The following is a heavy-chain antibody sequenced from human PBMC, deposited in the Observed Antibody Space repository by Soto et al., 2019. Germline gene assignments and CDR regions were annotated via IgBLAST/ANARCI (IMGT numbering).Heavy chain of an antibody. CDR2: ISGSGGST. J-gene: IGHJ6*02. CDR3: AKRGGDYYYYYYGMDV. Sequence: GSLRLSCAASGFTFSSYAMSWVRQAPGKGLEWVSAISGSGGSTYYADSVKGRFTISRDNSKNTLYLQMNSLRAEDTAVYYCAKRGGDYYYYYYGMDVWGQGTTVTVSS. D-gene: IGHD3-16*01. V-gene: IGHV3-23*01. CDR1: GFTFSSYA.